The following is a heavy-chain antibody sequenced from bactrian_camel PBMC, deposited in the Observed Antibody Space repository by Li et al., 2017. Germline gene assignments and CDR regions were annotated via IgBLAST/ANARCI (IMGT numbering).Heavy chain of an antibody. CDR2: IYTVDGST. CDR3: AADSVGRCRARGWVERPSVAAYDY. D-gene: IGHD5*01. J-gene: IGHJ4*01. V-gene: IGHV3S40*01. Sequence: VQLVESGGGSVQAGGSLRLSCVDSGYTYSSNSWGWFRQTPGKEREGIASIYTVDGSTYYADSVKGRFTISRDGSAKTMYLQMNSLKPEDTAMYYCAADSVGRCRARGWVERPSVAAYDYWGQGTQVTVS. CDR1: GYTYSSNS.